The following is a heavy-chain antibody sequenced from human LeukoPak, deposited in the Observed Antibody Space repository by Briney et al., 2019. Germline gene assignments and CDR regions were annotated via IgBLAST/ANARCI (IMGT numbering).Heavy chain of an antibody. CDR3: ARDTDYYDSSGLRRGVGYNCFDP. J-gene: IGHJ5*02. D-gene: IGHD3-22*01. V-gene: IGHV4-38-2*02. CDR1: GYSISSGYY. CDR2: IYHSGST. Sequence: SETLSLICTVSGYSISSGYYWGWIRQPPGKGLEWIGSIYHSGSTYYNPSLKSRVTISVDTSKNQFSLKLSSVTAADTAVYYCARDTDYYDSSGLRRGVGYNCFDPWGQGTLVTVSS.